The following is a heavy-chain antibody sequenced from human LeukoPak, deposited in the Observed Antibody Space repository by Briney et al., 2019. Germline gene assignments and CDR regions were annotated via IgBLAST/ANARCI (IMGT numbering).Heavy chain of an antibody. J-gene: IGHJ4*02. CDR1: GGSISSSSYY. V-gene: IGHV4-39*01. CDR3: AGTKYYYGSGSYQGGGY. CDR2: IYYTGTT. Sequence: PSETLSLTCTVSGGSISSSSYYWGWIRQPPGKGLEWIGSIYYTGTTYYNPSLKSRVTISVGTSKNQFSLKLTSVTAADTAVYYCAGTKYYYGSGSYQGGGYWGQGTLVTVSS. D-gene: IGHD3-10*01.